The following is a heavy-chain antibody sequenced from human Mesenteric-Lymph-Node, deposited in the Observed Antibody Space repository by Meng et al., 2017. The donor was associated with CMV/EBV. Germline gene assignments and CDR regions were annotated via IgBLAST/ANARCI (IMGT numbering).Heavy chain of an antibody. CDR1: GYSFTNYN. CDR3: ARAREGVTNYYGMDV. Sequence: ASVKVSCKASGYSFTNYNIHWVRQATGQGLEWMGWMNVNSGHTNYAQKFQGRVAMTRNTSISTAYMELSSLRSDDTAVYYCARAREGVTNYYGMDVWGQGTTVTVSS. CDR2: MNVNSGHT. D-gene: IGHD1-26*01. J-gene: IGHJ6*02. V-gene: IGHV1-8*01.